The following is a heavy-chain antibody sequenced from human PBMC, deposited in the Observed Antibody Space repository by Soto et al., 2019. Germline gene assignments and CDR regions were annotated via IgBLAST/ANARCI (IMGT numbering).Heavy chain of an antibody. CDR2: IGGGSDISR. V-gene: IGHV3-23*01. J-gene: IGHJ4*02. Sequence: EVQLSESGGGLMQPGGSLRLSCAASGFNFSPYAMSWVRQAPGKGLEWVSGIGGGSDISRYCKDSVEGRFTISRDNSKKLLYLDMNTLRAEDTGVYYGTKVPARATRAFFDHWGQGIMVTVSS. CDR3: TKVPARATRAFFDH. CDR1: GFNFSPYA.